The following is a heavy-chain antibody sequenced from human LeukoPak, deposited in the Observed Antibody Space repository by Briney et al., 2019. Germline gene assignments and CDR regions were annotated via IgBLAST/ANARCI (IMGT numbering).Heavy chain of an antibody. D-gene: IGHD6-19*01. Sequence: GGSLRLSCAASGFTFSSYSMNWVRQTPGKGLEWVSYISSSGSYTHYADSVKGRFSISRDITKNSLYLQIYSLRTEDTAVYYCARGDSGHFDYWGQGTLVTVSS. CDR2: ISSSGSYT. CDR1: GFTFSSYS. V-gene: IGHV3-21*01. J-gene: IGHJ4*02. CDR3: ARGDSGHFDY.